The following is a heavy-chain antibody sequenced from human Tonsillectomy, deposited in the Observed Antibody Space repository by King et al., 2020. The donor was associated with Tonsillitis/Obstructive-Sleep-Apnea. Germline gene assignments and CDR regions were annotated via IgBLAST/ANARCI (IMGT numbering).Heavy chain of an antibody. Sequence: VQLVESGGGLVQPGGSLRLSCAASGFTFSSYEMNWVRQAPGKGLEWVSYISSSGSTIYFADTVKGRFTISRENAKNSLYLQMNSLRAEETAVYYCARKRQQPVRLTWYFDLWGRGTLVTVSS. D-gene: IGHD6-6*01. J-gene: IGHJ2*01. CDR1: GFTFSSYE. CDR3: ARKRQQPVRLTWYFDL. CDR2: ISSSGSTI. V-gene: IGHV3-48*03.